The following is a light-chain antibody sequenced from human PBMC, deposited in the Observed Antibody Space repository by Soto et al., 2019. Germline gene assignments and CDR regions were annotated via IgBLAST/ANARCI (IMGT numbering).Light chain of an antibody. CDR2: GNN. J-gene: IGLJ2*01. Sequence: QSALTQPPSVSGAPGQRVTISCTGSSSNIGAGYDVHWYQHLPGTAPKLLIYGNNNRPSGVPDRVSGSKSGTSASLAITGLQAEDEADYYCQSYDSSLSVVVFGGGTKVTVL. V-gene: IGLV1-40*01. CDR3: QSYDSSLSVVV. CDR1: SSNIGAGYD.